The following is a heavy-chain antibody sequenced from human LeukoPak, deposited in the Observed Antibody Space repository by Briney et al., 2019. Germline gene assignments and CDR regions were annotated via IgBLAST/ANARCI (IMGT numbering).Heavy chain of an antibody. Sequence: PSETLSLTCTVSSGSIRSSSYYWGWIRQPPGKGLEWIGSIYYSGSTYYNPSLKSRVTISVDTSKNQFSLKLSSVTAADTAVYYCARHETRYSDWLLDHNWFDPWGQGTLVTVSS. CDR3: ARHETRYSDWLLDHNWFDP. D-gene: IGHD3-9*01. CDR2: IYYSGST. V-gene: IGHV4-39*01. J-gene: IGHJ5*02. CDR1: SGSIRSSSYY.